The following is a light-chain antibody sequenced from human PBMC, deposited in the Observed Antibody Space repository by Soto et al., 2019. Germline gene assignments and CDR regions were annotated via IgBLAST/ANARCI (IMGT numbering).Light chain of an antibody. Sequence: TVMTQSPATLSVSPGEGATVSCRASQSVGRNLAWYQQKPGEAPRLLIYDASTRATAMPARFSGSGSGTEFTLTIDSLQSEDFAVYYWLQYRYWPLTFGQGTKVEIK. CDR3: LQYRYWPLT. J-gene: IGKJ1*01. CDR1: QSVGRN. V-gene: IGKV3-15*01. CDR2: DAS.